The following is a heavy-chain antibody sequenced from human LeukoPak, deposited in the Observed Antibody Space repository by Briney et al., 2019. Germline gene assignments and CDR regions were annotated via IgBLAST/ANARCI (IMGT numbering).Heavy chain of an antibody. CDR1: GYTFTSYG. CDR2: ISAYNGNT. Sequence: ASVKVSCKASGYTFTSYGISWVRQAPGQGLEWMGWISAYNGNTNYAQKLQGRVTMTTDTSTSTAYMELRSLRSDDTAVYYCAREGRGYSGYDFNVYYYYMDVWGKGTTVTVSS. D-gene: IGHD5-12*01. J-gene: IGHJ6*03. CDR3: AREGRGYSGYDFNVYYYYMDV. V-gene: IGHV1-18*01.